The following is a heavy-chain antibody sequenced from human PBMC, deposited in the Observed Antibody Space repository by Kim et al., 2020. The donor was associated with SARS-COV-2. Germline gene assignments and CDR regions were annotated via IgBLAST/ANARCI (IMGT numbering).Heavy chain of an antibody. CDR1: GFTFSSYA. Sequence: GGSLRLSCAASGFTFSSYAMSWVRQAPGKGLEWVSAISGSGGSTYYADSVKGRFTISRDNSKNTLYLQMNSLRAEDTAVYYCAKDGGTGRLEWLSYDAFDIWGQGTMVTVSS. D-gene: IGHD3-3*01. CDR2: ISGSGGST. V-gene: IGHV3-23*01. CDR3: AKDGGTGRLEWLSYDAFDI. J-gene: IGHJ3*02.